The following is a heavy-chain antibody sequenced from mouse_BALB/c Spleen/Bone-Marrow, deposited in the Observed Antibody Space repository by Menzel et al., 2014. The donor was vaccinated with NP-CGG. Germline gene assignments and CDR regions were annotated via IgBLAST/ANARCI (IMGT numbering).Heavy chain of an antibody. CDR1: GYTFTSYT. V-gene: IGHV1-4*01. CDR3: SRSTFAHVMDS. CDR2: ITPNSDHT. Sequence: VQLQQSGAELARPGASVKMSCKASGYTFTSYTMHWVKQRPGRGLEWIGYITPNSDHTNYNQKFKDRATLTADKSSSTAYMQLSSLTSEDSATYYCSRSTFAHVMDSWGQGTSVTVSS. D-gene: IGHD4-1*02. J-gene: IGHJ4*01.